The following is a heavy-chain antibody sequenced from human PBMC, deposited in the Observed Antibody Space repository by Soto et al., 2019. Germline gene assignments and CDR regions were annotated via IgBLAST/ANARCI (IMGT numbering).Heavy chain of an antibody. CDR1: GGSISGSYYY. J-gene: IGHJ4*02. D-gene: IGHD3-10*01. CDR3: ARLQFGEGFDY. V-gene: IGHV4-39*01. CDR2: VFYTGFT. Sequence: SETLSLTCAVSGGSISGSYYYWGWLRQSPGRGPEWIGSVFYTGFTSYNPSLESRVSVSVDTSKNQFSLKVSAVTAADTAVYYCARLQFGEGFDYWGQGALVTVSS.